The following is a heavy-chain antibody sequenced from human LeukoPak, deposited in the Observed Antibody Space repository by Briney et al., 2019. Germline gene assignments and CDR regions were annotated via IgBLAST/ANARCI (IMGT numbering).Heavy chain of an antibody. CDR1: GFTFSSYA. Sequence: GGSLRLSCAASGFTFSSYAMHWVRQAPGKGLEWVAVISYDGSNKYYADSVKGRFTISRDNSKNTLYLQMNSLRAEDTAVYYCARAKRRSPHGAFDIWGQGTMVTVSS. CDR2: ISYDGSNK. V-gene: IGHV3-30-3*01. D-gene: IGHD4-17*01. CDR3: ARAKRRSPHGAFDI. J-gene: IGHJ3*02.